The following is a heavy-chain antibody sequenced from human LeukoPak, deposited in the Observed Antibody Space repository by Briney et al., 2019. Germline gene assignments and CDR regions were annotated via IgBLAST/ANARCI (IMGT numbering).Heavy chain of an antibody. CDR3: ARAQVVPAATYYYYYGMDV. D-gene: IGHD2-2*01. J-gene: IGHJ6*04. CDR1: GFTFSDYY. Sequence: PGGSLRLSCAASGFTFSDYYMNWIRLAPGKGLEGVSSISTSSTYTNYADSVRGRFTISRDNANNSLYLQMNGLRAEDTAVYYCARAQVVPAATYYYYYGMDVWGKGTTVTVSS. V-gene: IGHV3-11*06. CDR2: ISTSSTYT.